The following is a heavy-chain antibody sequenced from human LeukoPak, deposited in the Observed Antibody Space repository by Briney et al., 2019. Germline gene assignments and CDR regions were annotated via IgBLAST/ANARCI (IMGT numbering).Heavy chain of an antibody. V-gene: IGHV4-4*02. CDR1: GGSISSLNL. J-gene: IGHJ4*02. D-gene: IGHD6-19*01. CDR2: MYLGGTT. CDR3: AGLEGRYSTDWFYFFDY. Sequence: QPSETLSLTCIVSGGSISSLNLWSWLRQPPGKGLEWIGEMYLGGTTNFNPSLKSRVTILIDKSKNQLSLQLTSVTAAGTAVYYCAGLEGRYSTDWFYFFDYWGQGALVTVSS.